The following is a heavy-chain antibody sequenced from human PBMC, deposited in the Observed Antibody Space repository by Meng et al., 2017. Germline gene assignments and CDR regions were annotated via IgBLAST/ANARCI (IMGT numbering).Heavy chain of an antibody. CDR2: IWYDGSNK. J-gene: IGHJ6*02. V-gene: IGHV3-33*01. CDR1: GFTFSSYG. CDR3: ARDQSYCGGDCYLYYYYGMDV. D-gene: IGHD2-21*02. Sequence: GESLKISCAASGFTFSSYGMHWVRQAPGKGLEWVAVIWYDGSNKSYADSVKGRFTISRDNSKNTLYLQMNSLRAEDTAVYYCARDQSYCGGDCYLYYYYGMDVWGQGTTVTVSS.